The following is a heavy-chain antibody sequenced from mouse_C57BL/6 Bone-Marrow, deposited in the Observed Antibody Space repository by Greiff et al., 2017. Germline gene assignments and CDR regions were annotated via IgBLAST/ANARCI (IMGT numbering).Heavy chain of an antibody. CDR3: VRGGPYYYGSSPYAMDY. D-gene: IGHD1-1*01. Sequence: VQLKESGGGLVQPKGSLKLSCAASGFTFNTYAMHWVRQAPGKGLEWVARIRSKSSNYATYYADSVKDRFTISRDDSQSMLYLQMNNLKTEDTAMYYCVRGGPYYYGSSPYAMDYWGQGTSVTVSS. V-gene: IGHV10-3*01. CDR2: IRSKSSNYAT. CDR1: GFTFNTYA. J-gene: IGHJ4*01.